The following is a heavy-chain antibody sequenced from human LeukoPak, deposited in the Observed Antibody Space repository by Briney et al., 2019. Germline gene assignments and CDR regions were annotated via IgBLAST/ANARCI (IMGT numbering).Heavy chain of an antibody. V-gene: IGHV3-73*01. J-gene: IGHJ4*02. Sequence: GGSLRLPCAATGFTFSGSAMHWVRQASGKGLEWVGRIRSKANSYATAYAASVKGRFTISRDDSKNTAYLQMNSLKTEDTAVYYCTSTPLVAARPYWGQGTLVTVSS. CDR1: GFTFSGSA. D-gene: IGHD6-6*01. CDR2: IRSKANSYAT. CDR3: TSTPLVAARPY.